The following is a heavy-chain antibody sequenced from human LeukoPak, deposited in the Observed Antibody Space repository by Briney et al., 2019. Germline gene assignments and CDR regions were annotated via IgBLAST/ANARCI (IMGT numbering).Heavy chain of an antibody. CDR3: AREEPYGSGSYFLGAHFDY. CDR1: GGTFSSYA. Sequence: SVRVSCTASGGTFSSYAISWVRQAPGQGLEWMGGIIPIFGTANYAQKFQGRVTITADKSTSTAYMELSSLRSEDTAVYYCAREEPYGSGSYFLGAHFDYWGQGTLVTVSS. V-gene: IGHV1-69*06. D-gene: IGHD3-10*01. CDR2: IIPIFGTA. J-gene: IGHJ4*02.